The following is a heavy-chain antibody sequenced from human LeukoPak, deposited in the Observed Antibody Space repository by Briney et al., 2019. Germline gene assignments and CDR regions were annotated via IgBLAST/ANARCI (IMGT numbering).Heavy chain of an antibody. CDR1: GGTFSSYT. Sequence: SVKVSCKASGGTFSSYTISWVRQAPGQGLEWMGGIIPIFGTANYAQKFQGRVTITADESTSTAYMELSSLRSEDTAVYYCAGAGDYDILTIDYWGQGTLVTVSS. CDR2: IIPIFGTA. V-gene: IGHV1-69*01. J-gene: IGHJ4*02. CDR3: AGAGDYDILTIDY. D-gene: IGHD3-9*01.